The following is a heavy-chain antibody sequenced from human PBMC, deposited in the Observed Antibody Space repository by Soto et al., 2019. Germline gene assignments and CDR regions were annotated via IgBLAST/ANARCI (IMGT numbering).Heavy chain of an antibody. D-gene: IGHD6-25*01. CDR2: MNPSNGNA. J-gene: IGHJ4*02. V-gene: IGHV1-8*01. Sequence: ASVKVSCKASGYTFITYDINWVRQATGQGLEWMGWMNPSNGNAGYAQKFQGRLTMTRNTSISTAYMELSSLRSDDTAVYFCARRKERSGYNYFDSWGQGSLVTVSS. CDR1: GYTFITYD. CDR3: ARRKERSGYNYFDS.